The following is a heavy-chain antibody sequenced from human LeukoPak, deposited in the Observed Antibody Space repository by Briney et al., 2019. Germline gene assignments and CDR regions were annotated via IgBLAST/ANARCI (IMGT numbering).Heavy chain of an antibody. Sequence: SETLSLTCAVYGGSFSGYYWSLIRQPPGKGLEWIGEINHSGSTNYNPSLKSRVTISVDTSKNQFSLKLSSVTAADTAVYYCARGDTFSPFNPWGQGTLVTVSS. D-gene: IGHD2/OR15-2a*01. CDR2: INHSGST. V-gene: IGHV4-34*01. CDR3: ARGDTFSPFNP. CDR1: GGSFSGYY. J-gene: IGHJ5*02.